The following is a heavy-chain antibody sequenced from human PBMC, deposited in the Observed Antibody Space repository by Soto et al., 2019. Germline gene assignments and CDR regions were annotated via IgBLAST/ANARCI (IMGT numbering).Heavy chain of an antibody. V-gene: IGHV1-2*02. J-gene: IGHJ4*02. CDR1: GYTFTGYY. Sequence: GASVKVSCKASGYTFTGYYMHWMRQAPGQGLEWMGWINPNSGGTNYAQKFQGRVTMTRDTSISTAYMELSRLRSDDTAVYYCARDLDMIVVVFSGLNYWGQGTLVTVSS. CDR3: ARDLDMIVVVFSGLNY. D-gene: IGHD3-22*01. CDR2: INPNSGGT.